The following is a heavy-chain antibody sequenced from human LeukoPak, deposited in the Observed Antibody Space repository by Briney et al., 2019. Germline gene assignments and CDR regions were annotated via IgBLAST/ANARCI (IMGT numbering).Heavy chain of an antibody. CDR2: IIPILGIA. CDR1: GGTFSSYA. V-gene: IGHV1-69*04. D-gene: IGHD3-10*01. J-gene: IGHJ3*02. CDR3: ARSARVTMVRGVISDGAFDI. Sequence: SVKVSCKASGGTFSSYAISWVRQAPGQGLEWMGRIIPILGIANYAQKFQGRVTITADKSTSTAYMELSSLRSEDTAVYYCARSARVTMVRGVISDGAFDIWGQGTMVTVSS.